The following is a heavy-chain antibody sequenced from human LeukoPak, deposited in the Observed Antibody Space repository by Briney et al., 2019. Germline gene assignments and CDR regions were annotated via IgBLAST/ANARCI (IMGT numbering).Heavy chain of an antibody. CDR2: IHSSGST. J-gene: IGHJ4*02. CDR3: ARSLPGAIGAADF. V-gene: IGHV4-59*01. D-gene: IGHD6-13*01. Sequence: SETLSFTCTVSSGSIISYYWSWIRQPPRKGLEWIGYIHSSGSTSYSPSLKSRVTFSVDTSKNHFSLKVTSMTAADTGVYYCARSLPGAIGAADFWGQGTLVTVSA. CDR1: SGSIISYY.